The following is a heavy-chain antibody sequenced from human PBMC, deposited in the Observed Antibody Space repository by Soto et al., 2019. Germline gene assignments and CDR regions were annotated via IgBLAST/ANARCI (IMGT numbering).Heavy chain of an antibody. J-gene: IGHJ6*02. D-gene: IGHD3-10*01. V-gene: IGHV3-74*01. CDR3: ARVPHYYGLGSLV. Sequence: GGSLRLSCAASGFTFSSYWMHWVRQAPGKGLVWVSRINSDGSSTSYADSVKGRFTISRDNAKNTLYLQMNSLRAEDTAVYYCARVPHYYGLGSLVWGQGTTVTVSS. CDR1: GFTFSSYW. CDR2: INSDGSST.